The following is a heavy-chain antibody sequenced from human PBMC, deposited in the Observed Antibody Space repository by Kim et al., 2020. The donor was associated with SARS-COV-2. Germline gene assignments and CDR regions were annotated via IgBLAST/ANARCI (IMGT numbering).Heavy chain of an antibody. CDR3: ARADLTTTEYYYGMDV. J-gene: IGHJ6*01. V-gene: IGHV3-30-3*01. CDR1: GFTFSSYA. CDR2: ISYDGSNK. D-gene: IGHD4-17*01. Sequence: GGSLRLSCAASGFTFSSYAMHWVRQAPGKGLEWVAVISYDGSNKYYADSVKGRFTISRDNSKNTLYLQMNSLRAEDTAVYYCARADLTTTEYYYGMDVWG.